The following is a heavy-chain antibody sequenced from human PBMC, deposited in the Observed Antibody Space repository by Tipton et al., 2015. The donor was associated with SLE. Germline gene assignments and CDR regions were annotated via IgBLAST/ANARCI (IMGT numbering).Heavy chain of an antibody. V-gene: IGHV4-59*11. J-gene: IGHJ4*02. CDR1: GESFSGHY. Sequence: TLSLTCTVYGESFSGHYWSRIRQPPGKGLEWIGYIYHTGSTNFNPSFKNRVSMSVDMSKHLFSLRLASVTSADTAVYYCARGWQQWVYFDYWGQGTRVTVSS. CDR2: IYHTGST. D-gene: IGHD5-24*01. CDR3: ARGWQQWVYFDY.